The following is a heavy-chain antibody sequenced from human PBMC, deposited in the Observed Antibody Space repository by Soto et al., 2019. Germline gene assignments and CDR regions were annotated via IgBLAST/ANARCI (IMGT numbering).Heavy chain of an antibody. CDR2: IIPILGIA. D-gene: IGHD3-10*01. V-gene: IGHV1-69*08. CDR3: ARDLMVRGGFDP. CDR1: GGTFSSYT. J-gene: IGHJ5*02. Sequence: QVQLVQSGAEVKKPGSSVKVSCKAPGGTFSSYTISWVRQAPGQGLEWMGRIIPILGIANYAQKFQGRVTITADKSTSTAYMELSSLRSEDTAVYYCARDLMVRGGFDPWGQGTLVTVSS.